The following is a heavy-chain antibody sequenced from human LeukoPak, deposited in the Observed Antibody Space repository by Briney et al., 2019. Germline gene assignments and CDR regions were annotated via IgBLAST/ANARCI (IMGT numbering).Heavy chain of an antibody. CDR1: GYTFTSYY. V-gene: IGHV1-46*01. D-gene: IGHD3-3*01. Sequence: ASVTVSFKASGYTFTSYYMHWVRPPPGQGLEWMGIMNPSGGRTSYAQKFKGRVNMTRETSTSTVYMELSSLRSEDTAVYYCARVVTIFGVVIIRWFDLWGKGPLVPVSS. CDR2: MNPSGGRT. J-gene: IGHJ5*02. CDR3: ARVVTIFGVVIIRWFDL.